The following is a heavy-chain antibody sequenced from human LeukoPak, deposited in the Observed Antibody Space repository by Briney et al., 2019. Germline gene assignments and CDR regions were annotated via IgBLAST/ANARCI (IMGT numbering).Heavy chain of an antibody. CDR1: RYTFTSYY. CDR2: INPSGGST. D-gene: IGHD3-9*01. V-gene: IGHV1-46*01. J-gene: IGHJ4*02. Sequence: GGSLRLSCAASRYTFTSYYMHWVRQAPGQGLEWMGIINPSGGSTSYAQKFQGRVTMTRDMSTSTVYMELSSLRSEDTAVYYCARGTILKRVTFDYWGQGTLVTVSS. CDR3: ARGTILKRVTFDY.